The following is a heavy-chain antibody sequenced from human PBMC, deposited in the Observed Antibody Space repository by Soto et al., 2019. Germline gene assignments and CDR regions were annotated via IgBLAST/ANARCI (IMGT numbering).Heavy chain of an antibody. CDR2: IYSGGST. J-gene: IGHJ3*02. CDR3: ARDSGSYGIDAFDI. D-gene: IGHD3-10*01. V-gene: IGHV3-53*01. Sequence: GGSLRLSCAASGFTVSSNYMSWVRQAPGKGLEWVSVIYSGGSTYYADYVKGRFTISRDNSKNTLYLQMNSLRAEDTAVYYCARDSGSYGIDAFDIWGQGTMVTVSS. CDR1: GFTVSSNY.